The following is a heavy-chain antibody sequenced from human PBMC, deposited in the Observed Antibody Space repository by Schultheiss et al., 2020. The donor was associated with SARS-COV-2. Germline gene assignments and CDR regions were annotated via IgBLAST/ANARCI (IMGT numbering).Heavy chain of an antibody. J-gene: IGHJ4*02. V-gene: IGHV4-30-4*01. Sequence: SETLSLTCTVSGGSISSGDYYWSWIRQPPGKGLEWIGYIYYSGSTYYNPSLKSRVTISVDKSKNQFSLKLSSVTAADTAVYYCARGASSSSWTDYWGQGTLVTVSS. D-gene: IGHD6-6*01. CDR1: GGSISSGDYY. CDR2: IYYSGST. CDR3: ARGASSSSWTDY.